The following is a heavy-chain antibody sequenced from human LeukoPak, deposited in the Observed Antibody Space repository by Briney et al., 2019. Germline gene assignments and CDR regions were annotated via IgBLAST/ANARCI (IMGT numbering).Heavy chain of an antibody. J-gene: IGHJ4*02. CDR2: ISSSSSTI. CDR3: AGPSGLFDY. D-gene: IGHD3-10*01. CDR1: GFTFSSYS. Sequence: GGSLRLSCAASGFTFSSYSMNWVRQVPGKGLEWVSYISSSSSTIYYADSVKGRFTISRDNAKNSLYLQMNSLRAEDTAVYYCAGPSGLFDYWGQGTLVTVSS. V-gene: IGHV3-48*01.